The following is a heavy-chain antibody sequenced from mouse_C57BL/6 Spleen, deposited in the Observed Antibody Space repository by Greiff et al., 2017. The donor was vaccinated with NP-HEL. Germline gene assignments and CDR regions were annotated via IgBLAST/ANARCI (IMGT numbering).Heavy chain of an antibody. CDR1: GYTFTSYW. V-gene: IGHV1-59*01. D-gene: IGHD4-1*01. CDR3: ARSSLTGYAMDY. Sequence: QVQLQQSGAELVRPGTSVKLSCKASGYTFTSYWMHWVKQRPGQGLEWIGVIDPSDSYTNYNQKFKGKATLTVDTSSSTAYMQLSSLTSEDSAVYYCARSSLTGYAMDYWGQGTSVTVSS. J-gene: IGHJ4*01. CDR2: IDPSDSYT.